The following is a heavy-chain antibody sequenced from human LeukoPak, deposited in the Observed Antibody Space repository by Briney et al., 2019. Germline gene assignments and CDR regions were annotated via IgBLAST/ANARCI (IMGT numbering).Heavy chain of an antibody. J-gene: IGHJ4*02. D-gene: IGHD3-9*01. V-gene: IGHV4-59*01. Sequence: SETLSLTCTVSGGSISSYYWSWIRQPPGKGLEWIGYIYYSGSTNYNPSLKSRVTISVDTSKNQFSLKLSSVTAADTAVYYCARVALRYFDWLPQYYFDYWGQGTLVTVSS. CDR3: ARVALRYFDWLPQYYFDY. CDR2: IYYSGST. CDR1: GGSISSYY.